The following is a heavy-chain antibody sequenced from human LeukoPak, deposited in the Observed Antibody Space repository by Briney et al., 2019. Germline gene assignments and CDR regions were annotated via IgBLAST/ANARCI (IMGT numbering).Heavy chain of an antibody. Sequence: SETLSLTCTASGGSISSYYWGWIRQPPGKGLEWIGSIYHSGSTYYNPSLKSRVTIAVETSKNQFSLKLSSVTAADKAVYYCVGEGTYYYYYYMDVWGKGTTVTISS. CDR2: IYHSGST. CDR3: VGEGTYYYYYYMDV. J-gene: IGHJ6*03. V-gene: IGHV4-39*07. CDR1: GGSISSYY. D-gene: IGHD3-10*01.